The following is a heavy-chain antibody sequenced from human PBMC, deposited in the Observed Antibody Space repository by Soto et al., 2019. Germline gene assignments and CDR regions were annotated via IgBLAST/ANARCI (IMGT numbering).Heavy chain of an antibody. CDR1: GYTFTSYD. D-gene: IGHD6-19*01. CDR2: MNPNSGNT. V-gene: IGHV1-8*01. Sequence: AASVKVSCRASGYTFTSYDINWVRQATGQGLEWMGWMNPNSGNTGYAQKFQGRVTMTRNTSISTAYMELSSLRSEDTAVYYCARVSSGWYRGAFDIWGQGTMVTVSS. CDR3: ARVSSGWYRGAFDI. J-gene: IGHJ3*02.